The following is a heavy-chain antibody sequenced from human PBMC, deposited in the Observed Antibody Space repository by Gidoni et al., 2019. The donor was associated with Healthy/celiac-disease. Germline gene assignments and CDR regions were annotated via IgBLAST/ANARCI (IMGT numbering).Heavy chain of an antibody. J-gene: IGHJ6*03. D-gene: IGHD3-9*01. Sequence: QVQLVQSGAEVKKPGASVKVSCKASGYTFTIYAMHWVLQAPGQRLEWMGWINAGNGNTKYSQKFQGRVTITRDTSASTAYMELSSLRSEDTAVYYCARNYDILTGYPDYYMDVWGKGTTVTVSS. CDR1: GYTFTIYA. CDR3: ARNYDILTGYPDYYMDV. V-gene: IGHV1-3*01. CDR2: INAGNGNT.